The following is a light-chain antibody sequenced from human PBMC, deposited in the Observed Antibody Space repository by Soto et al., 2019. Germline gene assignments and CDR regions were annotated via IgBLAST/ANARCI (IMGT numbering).Light chain of an antibody. CDR3: QLRSNWPPYT. J-gene: IGKJ2*01. CDR1: QSVSSY. V-gene: IGKV3-11*01. Sequence: EIVLTQSPATLSLSPGERATLSCRASQSVSSYLAWYQQKPGQAPRLLIYDASNRATGIPARFSGSGSGTDFTPSISSLEPEDFAVYYCQLRSNWPPYTFGQGTKLEIK. CDR2: DAS.